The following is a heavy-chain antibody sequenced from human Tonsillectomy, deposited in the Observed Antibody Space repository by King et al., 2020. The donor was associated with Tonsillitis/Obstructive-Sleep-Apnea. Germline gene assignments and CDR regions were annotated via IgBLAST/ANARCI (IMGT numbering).Heavy chain of an antibody. CDR2: ISSSSCTI. Sequence: VQLVESGGGLVQPGGSLRLSCAASGFTFSSYIMNWVRQAPGKGLEWGSYISSSSCTIYYADSVKGRFTIARDNAKNSLFLQMNSLRPEDMAVYYWEKGGRYTSGHSTLYFDSWGQGTLVTVSS. CDR1: GFTFSSYI. V-gene: IGHV3-48*04. CDR3: EKGGRYTSGHSTLYFDS. D-gene: IGHD5-18*01. J-gene: IGHJ4*02.